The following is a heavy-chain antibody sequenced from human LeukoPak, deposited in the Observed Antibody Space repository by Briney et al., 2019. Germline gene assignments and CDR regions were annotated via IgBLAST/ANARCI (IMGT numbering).Heavy chain of an antibody. CDR3: ARGGRLDYYDSSGADRSYYFDY. V-gene: IGHV4-34*01. CDR1: GGSFSGYY. D-gene: IGHD3-22*01. Sequence: SETLSLTCAVYGGSFSGYYWGWIRQPPGKGLEWIGEINHSGSTNYNPSLKSRVTISVDTSKNQFSLKLSSVTAADTAVYYCARGGRLDYYDSSGADRSYYFDYWGQGTLVTVSS. CDR2: INHSGST. J-gene: IGHJ4*02.